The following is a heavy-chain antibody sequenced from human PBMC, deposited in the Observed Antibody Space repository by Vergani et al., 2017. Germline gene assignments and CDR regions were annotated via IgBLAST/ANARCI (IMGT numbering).Heavy chain of an antibody. J-gene: IGHJ4*02. CDR3: ARGSRCSGGSXYYS. CDR1: GGSTSSGSYY. Sequence: QVQLQESGPGLVKPSQTLSLTCTVSGGSTSSGSYYWSWIRQPAGKGLEWIGRIYTSGSTNYNPSLKSRVTISVDASKNQFSLKLSSVTAADTSVYYCARGSRCSGGSXYYSWGQGTLVTVSS. CDR2: IYTSGST. V-gene: IGHV4-61*02. D-gene: IGHD2-15*01.